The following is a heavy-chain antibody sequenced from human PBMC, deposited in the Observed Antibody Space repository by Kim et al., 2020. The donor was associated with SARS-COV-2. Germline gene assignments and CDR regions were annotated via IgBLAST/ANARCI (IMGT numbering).Heavy chain of an antibody. Sequence: RYSPSFQGQVTISADKSISPAYLQWSSLKASDTAMYYCARNYGSGNLPDYWGQGTLVTVSS. CDR3: ARNYGSGNLPDY. J-gene: IGHJ4*02. D-gene: IGHD3-10*01. V-gene: IGHV5-51*01.